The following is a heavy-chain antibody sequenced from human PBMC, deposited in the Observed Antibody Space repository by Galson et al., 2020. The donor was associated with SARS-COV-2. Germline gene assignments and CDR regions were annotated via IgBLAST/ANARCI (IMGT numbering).Heavy chain of an antibody. CDR3: AREVVGHFDY. J-gene: IGHJ4*02. CDR2: TYYRSKWYS. CDR1: GDSVYSSAS. D-gene: IGHD3-3*01. V-gene: IGHV6-1*01. Sequence: SQTLSLTCAISGDSVYSSASWNWIRQSPSRGLEWLGRTYYRSKWYSDYAVFLTMRITVNPDTSKNQFSLQLKSVTPEDTSIYYCAREVVGHFDYWGQGILVTGSS.